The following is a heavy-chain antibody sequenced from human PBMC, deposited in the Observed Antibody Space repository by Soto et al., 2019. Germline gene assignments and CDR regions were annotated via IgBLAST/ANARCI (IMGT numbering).Heavy chain of an antibody. D-gene: IGHD6-13*01. CDR2: IAPFKGKT. J-gene: IGHJ4*02. CDR1: GYIFNHYG. V-gene: IGHV1-18*01. CDR3: AREGGSSTYYPLELDF. Sequence: ASVKVSCKASGYIFNHYGINWVRQAPGQGLEWVGWIAPFKGKTNSLQRLQDRISMTIDPSASTAYLEVRSLTSDDTGVYFCAREGGSSTYYPLELDFWGQGTLVTVSS.